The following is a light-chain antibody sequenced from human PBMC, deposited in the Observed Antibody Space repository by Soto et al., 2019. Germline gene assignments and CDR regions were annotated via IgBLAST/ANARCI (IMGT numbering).Light chain of an antibody. CDR2: AAS. Sequence: AIQMTQSPSSLSASVGDRVAITCRASQGIRNNLGWYQQKPGKAPKLLIYAASSLQSGVPSRFSGSGSGTDFTLTISSLQPEDFATYCCLQDYNYPYTFGQGTKLEIK. CDR3: LQDYNYPYT. V-gene: IGKV1-6*01. J-gene: IGKJ2*01. CDR1: QGIRNN.